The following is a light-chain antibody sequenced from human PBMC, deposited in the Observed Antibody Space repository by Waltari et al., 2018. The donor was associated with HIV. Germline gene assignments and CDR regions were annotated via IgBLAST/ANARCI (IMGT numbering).Light chain of an antibody. Sequence: QSALTQPPSASGSPGQSVTISCTGTSSDVGGYNYVPWYQPHPGKAPKLMIYEVTQPPSGVPDRFSGSKSGNTASLTVSGLQAEDEADYYCSSYAGSNNFVFGTGTKVTVL. CDR1: SSDVGGYNY. J-gene: IGLJ1*01. CDR2: EVT. V-gene: IGLV2-8*01. CDR3: SSYAGSNNFV.